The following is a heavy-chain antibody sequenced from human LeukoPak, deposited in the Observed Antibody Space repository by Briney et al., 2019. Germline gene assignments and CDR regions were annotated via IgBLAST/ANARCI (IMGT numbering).Heavy chain of an antibody. V-gene: IGHV3-7*01. CDR1: GFTFSDYW. CDR3: ARRTTVTTPGGY. CDR2: IKQDGNGK. Sequence: GGSLRLSCAASGFTFSDYWMSWVRQAPGKGLEWVANIKQDGNGKYSVDSVKGRFTISRDNAKSSLYLQMNSLRAEDTAVYYCARRTTVTTPGGYWGQGTLVTVSS. D-gene: IGHD4-11*01. J-gene: IGHJ4*02.